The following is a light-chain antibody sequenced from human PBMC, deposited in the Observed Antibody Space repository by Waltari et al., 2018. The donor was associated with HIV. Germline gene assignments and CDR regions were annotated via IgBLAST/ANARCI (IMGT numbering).Light chain of an antibody. CDR3: SSYTSSSTLVV. CDR1: RSAVGGLTY. Sequence: QSALTQPASVSGSPGQSITIPCPGTRSAVGGLTYFSWYQQTPGKAPKLMIYEVSNRPSGVSNRFSGSKSGNTASLTISGLQAEDEADYYCSSYTSSSTLVVFGGGTKLTVL. CDR2: EVS. J-gene: IGLJ2*01. V-gene: IGLV2-14*01.